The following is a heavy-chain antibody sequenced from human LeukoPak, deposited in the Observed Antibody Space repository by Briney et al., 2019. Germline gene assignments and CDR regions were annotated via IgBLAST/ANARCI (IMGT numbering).Heavy chain of an antibody. D-gene: IGHD6-6*01. CDR1: GGSLSSYF. V-gene: IGHV4-59*12. CDR2: IYHSGST. J-gene: IGHJ3*02. CDR3: ARESIAARAPDAFDI. Sequence: SETLSLTCTVSGGSLSSYFWSWIRQPPGKGLEWIGSIYHSGSTYYNPSLKSRVTISVDTSKNQFSLQLNSVTPEDTAVYYCARESIAARAPDAFDIWGQGTMVTVSS.